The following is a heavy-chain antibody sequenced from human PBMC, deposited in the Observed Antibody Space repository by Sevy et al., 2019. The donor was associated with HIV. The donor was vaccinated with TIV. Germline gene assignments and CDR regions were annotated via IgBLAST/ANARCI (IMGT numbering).Heavy chain of an antibody. D-gene: IGHD1-1*01. V-gene: IGHV3-23*01. Sequence: EGSLRLSCAASGFPFSNFAMSWVRQAPGKALEWVSTLLGGGSRTYYAGSVTARFIISRDNSRNTLYLQMNGLGAEDTTISYCAKRRGQAGLSGGGANYGMDVWGRGTTVTVSS. CDR2: LLGGGSRT. CDR3: AKRRGQAGLSGGGANYGMDV. CDR1: GFPFSNFA. J-gene: IGHJ6*02.